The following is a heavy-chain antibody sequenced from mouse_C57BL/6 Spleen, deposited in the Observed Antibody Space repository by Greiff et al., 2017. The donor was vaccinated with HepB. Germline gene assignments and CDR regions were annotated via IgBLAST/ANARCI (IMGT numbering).Heavy chain of an antibody. CDR2: IDPSDSET. Sequence: VQLQQPGAELVRPGSSVKLSCKASGYTFTSYWMHWVKQRPIQGLEWIGNIDPSDSETHYNQKFKDKATLTVDKSSSTAYMQLSSLTSEDSAVYYCARGEEGGSVDYWGQGTTLTVSS. D-gene: IGHD1-1*02. V-gene: IGHV1-52*01. CDR1: GYTFTSYW. J-gene: IGHJ2*01. CDR3: ARGEEGGSVDY.